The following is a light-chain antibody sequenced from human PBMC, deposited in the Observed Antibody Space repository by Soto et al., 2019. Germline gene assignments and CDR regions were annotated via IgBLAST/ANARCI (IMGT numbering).Light chain of an antibody. V-gene: IGKV1-39*01. J-gene: IGKJ2*03. CDR3: QQSYTPPYS. CDR2: TMS. CDR1: QSITPF. Sequence: DIQMTQSPSSLSASVGDRVTITCRASQSITPFLNWYQQKPGKAPNLLIYTMSTLQSGVPSRFSGSGSGTDFTLTITNVQPEDLATYFCQQSYTPPYSFGPGTKLE.